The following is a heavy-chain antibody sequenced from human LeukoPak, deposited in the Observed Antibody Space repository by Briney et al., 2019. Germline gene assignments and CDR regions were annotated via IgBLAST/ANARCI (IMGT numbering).Heavy chain of an antibody. CDR3: ASAKVVGGVINFDY. J-gene: IGHJ4*02. V-gene: IGHV4-39*07. CDR1: GGSISSSSYY. Sequence: TSETLSLTCTVSGGSISSSSYYWGWIRQPPGKGLEWIGSIYYSGSTYYNPSLKSRVTISVDTSKNQFSLKLSSVTAADTAVYYCASAKVVGGVINFDYWGQGTLVTVSS. D-gene: IGHD2-8*02. CDR2: IYYSGST.